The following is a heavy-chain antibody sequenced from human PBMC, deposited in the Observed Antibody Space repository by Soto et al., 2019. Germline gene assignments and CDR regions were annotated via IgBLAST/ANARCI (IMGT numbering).Heavy chain of an antibody. CDR2: IIPIVGTA. J-gene: IGHJ6*02. Sequence: QVQLVQSGAEVKKPGSSVKVSCKASGGTFSSYAISWVRQAPGQGLEWMGGIIPIVGTANYAQKFQGRVTITADESTSTAYMELSSLRSEDTAVYYCARDLSEYQLLYDYYYYGMDVWGQGTTVTVSS. CDR1: GGTFSSYA. V-gene: IGHV1-69*01. D-gene: IGHD2-2*02. CDR3: ARDLSEYQLLYDYYYYGMDV.